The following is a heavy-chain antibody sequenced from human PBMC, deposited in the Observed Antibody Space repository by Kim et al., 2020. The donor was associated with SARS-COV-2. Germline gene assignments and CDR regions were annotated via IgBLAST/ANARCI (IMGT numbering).Heavy chain of an antibody. CDR3: ARVGNWNTKRNLDY. D-gene: IGHD1-1*01. J-gene: IGHJ4*02. CDR1: GMTFAKYE. CDR2: ISPSGFTT. Sequence: GGSLRLSCAAAGMTFAKYEMNWVRQAPGKGLEWVSLISPSGFTTYYADSVKGRFTISRDNSKNTLYLQMNSLIAEDAALYYCARVGNWNTKRNLDYWGQG. V-gene: IGHV3-23*01.